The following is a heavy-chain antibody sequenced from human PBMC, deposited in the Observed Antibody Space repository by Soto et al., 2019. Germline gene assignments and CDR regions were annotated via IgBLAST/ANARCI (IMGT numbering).Heavy chain of an antibody. CDR3: ARGYCSSSSCYRSNWFDP. Sequence: SETLSLTCTVSGASISSGVYYWSWIRHHPGNGLEWIGNIYYSGKTYYNPSLKSRVTISLDTSENQFSLELSSVAAADTSVYYCARGYCSSSSCYRSNWFDPWGEGTLDSGS. D-gene: IGHD2-2*01. J-gene: IGHJ5*02. CDR1: GASISSGVYY. CDR2: IYYSGKT. V-gene: IGHV4-31*03.